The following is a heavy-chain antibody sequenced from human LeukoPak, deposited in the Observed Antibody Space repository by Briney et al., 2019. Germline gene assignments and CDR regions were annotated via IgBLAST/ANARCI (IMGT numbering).Heavy chain of an antibody. CDR3: ARGAKRYDAFDI. Sequence: SGGFLRLSCAASGFTFSSYDMHWVRQATGKGLEWVSAIGTAGDTYYPGSVKGRFTISRENAKNSLYLQMNSLRAGDTAVYYCARGAKRYDAFDIWGQGTMVTVSS. J-gene: IGHJ3*02. D-gene: IGHD1-26*01. V-gene: IGHV3-13*01. CDR2: IGTAGDT. CDR1: GFTFSSYD.